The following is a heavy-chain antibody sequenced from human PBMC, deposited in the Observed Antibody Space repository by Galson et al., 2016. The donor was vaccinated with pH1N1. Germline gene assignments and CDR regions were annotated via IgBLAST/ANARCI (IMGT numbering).Heavy chain of an antibody. J-gene: IGHJ6*03. CDR3: ARDLGYAYGFYYYYMDV. D-gene: IGHD5-18*01. CDR2: ISRSVTNI. Sequence: SLRLSCAATGFSLSSYSMNWVRQAPGKGLEWVSYISRSVTNIYYAGSVKGRFTISRDTAKNSLYLQMDSLRLDDTAVYFCARDLGYAYGFYYYYMDVWGKGTTATVSS. V-gene: IGHV3-48*04. CDR1: GFSLSSYS.